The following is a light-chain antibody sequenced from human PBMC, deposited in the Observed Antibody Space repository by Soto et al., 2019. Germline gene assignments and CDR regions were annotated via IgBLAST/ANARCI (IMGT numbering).Light chain of an antibody. CDR1: SRDVGRYNY. J-gene: IGLJ1*01. CDR3: SSFTASTTQV. CDR2: DVN. Sequence: QSALTQPASVSGSPGQSITISCTGTSRDVGRYNYVSWYQQHPGKAPKLMIYDVNTRPSGGSNRFSGSNSGNTASLTISGLQAEDEADYSCSSFTASTTQVFGPGTKLTVL. V-gene: IGLV2-14*03.